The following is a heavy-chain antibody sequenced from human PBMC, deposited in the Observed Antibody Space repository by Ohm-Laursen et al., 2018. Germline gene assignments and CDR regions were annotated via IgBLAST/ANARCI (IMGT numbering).Heavy chain of an antibody. CDR3: ATSNNWYYFDY. CDR1: GGSISSSSYY. Sequence: GTLSLTCIVSGGSISSSSYYWGWIRQPPGKGLEWIGGMYYSGNTYYNPSLKSRVTIAVDTSKTQFSRKLVSVTAADTSVYYCATSNNWYYFDYWGQGTLVTVSS. J-gene: IGHJ4*02. V-gene: IGHV4-39*01. CDR2: MYYSGNT. D-gene: IGHD6-13*01.